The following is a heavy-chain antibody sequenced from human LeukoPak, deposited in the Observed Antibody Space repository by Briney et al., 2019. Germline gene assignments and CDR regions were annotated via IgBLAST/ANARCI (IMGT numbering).Heavy chain of an antibody. J-gene: IGHJ6*03. CDR3: ARGLSSSRRTYYYYYMDV. CDR1: GGSFSGYY. CDR2: INHSGST. D-gene: IGHD6-13*01. V-gene: IGHV4-34*01. Sequence: SETLSLTCAVYGGSFSGYYWSWIRQPPGKGLEWIGEINHSGSTNYNPSLKSRGTISVDTSKNQFSLKLSSVTAADTAGYYCARGLSSSRRTYYYYYMDVWGKGTTVTVSS.